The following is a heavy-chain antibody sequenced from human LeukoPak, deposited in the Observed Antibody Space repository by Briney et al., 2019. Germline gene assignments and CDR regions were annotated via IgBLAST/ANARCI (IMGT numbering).Heavy chain of an antibody. CDR1: GGPISSGSYH. Sequence: PSETLSLTCTVSGGPISSGSYHWSWIPQPAGKGLEWIGRIYTSGSTNYNPSLKSRVTISVDTSKNQFSLKLSSVTAADTDVYYCARERPVTTNWFDPWGQGTLVTVSS. J-gene: IGHJ5*02. CDR2: IYTSGST. V-gene: IGHV4-61*02. CDR3: ARERPVTTNWFDP. D-gene: IGHD4-11*01.